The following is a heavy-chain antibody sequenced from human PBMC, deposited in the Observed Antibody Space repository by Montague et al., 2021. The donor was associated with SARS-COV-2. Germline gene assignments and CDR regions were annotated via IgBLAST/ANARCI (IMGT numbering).Heavy chain of an antibody. Sequence: SETLSLTCTVSGGSISSSSYYWAWIRQPPGKGLEWIGSIYYRGSTYYNPSLKSRVFISVDTSKNQLSLTLTSVTAADTAVYYCATQEDPSGWIPGPFDFWGQGTLLTVPS. CDR3: ATQEDPSGWIPGPFDF. D-gene: IGHD6-19*01. CDR2: IYYRGST. CDR1: GGSISSSSYY. V-gene: IGHV4-39*01. J-gene: IGHJ4*02.